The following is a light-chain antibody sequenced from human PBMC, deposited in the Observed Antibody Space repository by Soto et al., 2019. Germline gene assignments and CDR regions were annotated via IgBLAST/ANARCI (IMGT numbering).Light chain of an antibody. CDR3: AAWDDSLSGLYL. CDR1: NSNIGKFN. Sequence: QSVLTQPPSTSGTPGQRVTISCSGTNSNIGKFNVNWFRQLPGTAPKLLIYSTDQRPSGVPDRFSGSKSGTSASLAISDLQTEDEADYYWAAWDDSLSGLYLFGTGTKLTVL. V-gene: IGLV1-44*01. J-gene: IGLJ1*01. CDR2: STD.